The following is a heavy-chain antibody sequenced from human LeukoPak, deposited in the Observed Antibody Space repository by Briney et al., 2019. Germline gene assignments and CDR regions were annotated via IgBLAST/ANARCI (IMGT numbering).Heavy chain of an antibody. CDR2: INHSGST. V-gene: IGHV4-34*01. D-gene: IGHD3/OR15-3a*01. Sequence: KSSETLSLTCAVYGGSFSGYYWSWIRQPPGKGLEWIGEINHSGSTNYNPSLKSRVTISVDTSKNQFSLKLSSVTAADTAVYYCASSRWTIMGNFDYWGQGTLVTVSS. CDR3: ASSRWTIMGNFDY. J-gene: IGHJ4*02. CDR1: GGSFSGYY.